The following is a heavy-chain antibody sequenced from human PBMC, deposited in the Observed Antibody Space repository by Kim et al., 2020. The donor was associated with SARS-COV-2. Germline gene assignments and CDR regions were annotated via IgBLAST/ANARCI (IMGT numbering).Heavy chain of an antibody. CDR1: GFTFDDYA. D-gene: IGHD3-22*01. CDR3: AKDMADSSGYYYYGAFDI. V-gene: IGHV3-9*01. CDR2: ISWNSSSI. J-gene: IGHJ3*02. Sequence: SLRLSCAASGFTFDDYAMHWVRQAPGKGLEWVSGISWNSSSIGYADSVKGRFTISRDNAKNSLYLQMNSLRAEDTALYYCAKDMADSSGYYYYGAFDIWGQGTMVTVSS.